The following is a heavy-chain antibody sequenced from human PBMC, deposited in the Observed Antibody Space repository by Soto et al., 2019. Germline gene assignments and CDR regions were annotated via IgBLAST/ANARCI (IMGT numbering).Heavy chain of an antibody. D-gene: IGHD2-21*01. J-gene: IGHJ5*02. Sequence: EVQLVESGGGLVKPGGSLRLSCAASGFTFNTYDMNWVRQAPGKGLEWVSSITTSSAYIYYADSLKGRITISRDNDKKSLFLQMNSLRAEDTAVYYCVRSGTARLLRHSWFDTWGQGTLVTVSS. CDR2: ITTSSAYI. CDR1: GFTFNTYD. V-gene: IGHV3-21*01. CDR3: VRSGTARLLRHSWFDT.